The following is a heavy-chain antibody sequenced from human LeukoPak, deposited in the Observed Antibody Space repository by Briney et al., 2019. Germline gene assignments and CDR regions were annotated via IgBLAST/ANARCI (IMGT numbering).Heavy chain of an antibody. CDR1: GGSISNYY. V-gene: IGHV4-59*08. CDR2: IYYSGTT. J-gene: IGHJ3*02. CDR3: ARANYYDSSGYSRGAFDI. Sequence: PSETLSLTCTVSGGSISNYYWNWIRQPPGKGLELIGYIYYSGTTNYNPSLKSRVTISVDTSKNQFSLKLSSVIAADTAVYYCARANYYDSSGYSRGAFDIWGQGTMVTVSS. D-gene: IGHD3-22*01.